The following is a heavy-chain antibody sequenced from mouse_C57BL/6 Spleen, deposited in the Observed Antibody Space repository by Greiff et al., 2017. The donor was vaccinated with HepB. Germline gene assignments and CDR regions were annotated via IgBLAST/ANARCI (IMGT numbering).Heavy chain of an antibody. CDR1: GYSITSGYY. D-gene: IGHD5-1*01. CDR3: ARTYIYYAMDY. Sequence: DVKLVESGPGLVKPSQSLSLTCSVTGYSITSGYYWNWIRQFPGNKLEWMGYISYDGSNNYNPSLKNRISITRDTSKNQFFLKLNSVTTEDTATYYCARTYIYYAMDYWGQGTSVTVSS. J-gene: IGHJ4*01. V-gene: IGHV3-6*01. CDR2: ISYDGSN.